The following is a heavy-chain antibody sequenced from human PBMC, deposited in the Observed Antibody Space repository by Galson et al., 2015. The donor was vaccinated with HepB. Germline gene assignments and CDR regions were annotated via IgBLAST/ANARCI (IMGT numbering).Heavy chain of an antibody. CDR3: ARDGISAGPAVAGTRDGMDV. CDR1: GGTFSSYA. D-gene: IGHD6-19*01. Sequence: SVKVSCKASGGTFSSYAISWVRQAPGQGLEWMGGIIPIFGIANYAQKFQGRVTITADESTSTAYMELSSLRSEDTAVYYWARDGISAGPAVAGTRDGMDVWGQGTTVTVSS. J-gene: IGHJ6*02. V-gene: IGHV1-69*13. CDR2: IIPIFGIA.